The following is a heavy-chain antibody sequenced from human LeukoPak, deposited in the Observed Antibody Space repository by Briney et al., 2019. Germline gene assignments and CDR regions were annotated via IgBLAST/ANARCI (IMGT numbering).Heavy chain of an antibody. CDR1: GGTFSSYA. CDR3: ARGGTYYDFWSGYSTSDY. D-gene: IGHD3-3*01. Sequence: ASVKVSCKASGGTFSSYAISWVRQATGQGLEWMGWMNPNSGNTGYAQKFQGRVTITRNTSISTAYMELSSLRSEDTAVYYCARGGTYYDFWSGYSTSDYWGQGTLVTVSS. V-gene: IGHV1-8*03. CDR2: MNPNSGNT. J-gene: IGHJ4*02.